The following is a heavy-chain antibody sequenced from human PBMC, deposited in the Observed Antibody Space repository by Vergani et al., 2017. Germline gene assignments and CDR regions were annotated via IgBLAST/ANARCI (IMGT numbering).Heavy chain of an antibody. D-gene: IGHD5-24*01. V-gene: IGHV5-51*01. J-gene: IGHJ6*02. Sequence: EVQLVQSGAEVKKPGESLKISCKGSGYSFTSYWIGWVRQMPGKGLEWMGIIYPGDSDTRYSPSFPGQVTISADKSISTAYLPWISLKASDTAMYYCATQAEMATMLYGYYYYGMDVWGQGTTVTVSS. CDR2: IYPGDSDT. CDR1: GYSFTSYW. CDR3: ATQAEMATMLYGYYYYGMDV.